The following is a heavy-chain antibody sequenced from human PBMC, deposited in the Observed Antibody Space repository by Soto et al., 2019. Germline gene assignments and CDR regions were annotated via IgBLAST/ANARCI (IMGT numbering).Heavy chain of an antibody. Sequence: SETLSLTCTVSGASITSYYWSWIRQPPGKGLEWIGYIYYSGDTNYNPSLTSRVTISVDTSKNQFSLKLSSVTAADTAVYYCAKDLGGTCGGDCYPPHNYFDYWGQGTLVTVSS. CDR1: GASITSYY. CDR2: IYYSGDT. V-gene: IGHV4-59*01. D-gene: IGHD2-21*02. J-gene: IGHJ4*02. CDR3: AKDLGGTCGGDCYPPHNYFDY.